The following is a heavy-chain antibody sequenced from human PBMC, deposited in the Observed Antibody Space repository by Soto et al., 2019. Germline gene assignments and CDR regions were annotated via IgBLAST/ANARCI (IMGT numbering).Heavy chain of an antibody. CDR2: LSDSGGSI. CDR3: AKVASSWYAGFFDL. V-gene: IGHV3-23*01. J-gene: IGHJ4*02. D-gene: IGHD6-13*01. Sequence: EVPLLESGGGLVQPGGSLRLSCTASGFTFSRHAMTWVRQAPGKGLEWVSGLSDSGGSIYYADSVKGRFTISRDNSMNTLYLQMNPLRAEDTAVYYCAKVASSWYAGFFDLWGQGTLVTVSS. CDR1: GFTFSRHA.